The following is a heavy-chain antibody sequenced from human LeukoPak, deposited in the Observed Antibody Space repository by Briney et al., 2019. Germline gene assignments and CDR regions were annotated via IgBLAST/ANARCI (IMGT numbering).Heavy chain of an antibody. D-gene: IGHD2-2*01. Sequence: EASVKVSCKASGYTFTGYCMHWVRQAPGQGLEWMGWINPNSGGTNYAQKFQGRVTMTRDTSISTAYMELSRLRSDDTAVYYCARDPLYCSSTSCYYPYYYMDVWGKGTTVTVSS. CDR2: INPNSGGT. J-gene: IGHJ6*03. CDR1: GYTFTGYC. V-gene: IGHV1-2*02. CDR3: ARDPLYCSSTSCYYPYYYMDV.